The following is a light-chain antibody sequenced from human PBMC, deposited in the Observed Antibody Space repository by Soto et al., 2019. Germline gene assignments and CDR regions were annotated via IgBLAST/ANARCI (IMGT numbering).Light chain of an antibody. J-gene: IGKJ5*01. CDR2: DAS. Sequence: AIQLTQSPSSLSASVGDRVTITCRASQGISSALAWYQQKPGKAPKLLIYDASSLESGVPSRFSGSGSGTDFTLTISSLQPEDFATYYCQQSTAFGQGTRLEIK. CDR1: QGISSA. CDR3: QQSTA. V-gene: IGKV1-13*02.